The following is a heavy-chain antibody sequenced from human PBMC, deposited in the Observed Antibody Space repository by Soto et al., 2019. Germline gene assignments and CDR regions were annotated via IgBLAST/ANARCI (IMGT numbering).Heavy chain of an antibody. Sequence: PGGSLRLSCAASGFTFSSYCMSWVRQAPGKGLEWVANIKQDGSEKYYVDSVKGRFTISRDSAKNSLYLQMNSLRAEDTAVYYCERARYYYDSSGYSANYSIDFWGQGTMVTVSS. J-gene: IGHJ3*01. D-gene: IGHD3-22*01. CDR1: GFTFSSYC. CDR2: IKQDGSEK. V-gene: IGHV3-7*01. CDR3: ERARYYYDSSGYSANYSIDF.